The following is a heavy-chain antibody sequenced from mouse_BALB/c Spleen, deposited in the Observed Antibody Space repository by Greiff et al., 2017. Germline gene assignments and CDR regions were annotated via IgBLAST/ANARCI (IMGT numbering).Heavy chain of an antibody. J-gene: IGHJ4*01. CDR1: GFSLTSYG. Sequence: QVQLKESGPGLVAPSQSLSITCTVSGFSLTSYGVHWVRQPPGKGLEWLGVIWAGGSTNYNSALMSRLSISKDNSKSQVFLKMNSLQTDDTAMYYCAKYDYFLYAMDYWGQGTSVTVSS. D-gene: IGHD2-4*01. CDR3: AKYDYFLYAMDY. CDR2: IWAGGST. V-gene: IGHV2-9*02.